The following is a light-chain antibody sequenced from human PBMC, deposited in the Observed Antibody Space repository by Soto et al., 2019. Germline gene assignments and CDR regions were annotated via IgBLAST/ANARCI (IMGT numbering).Light chain of an antibody. V-gene: IGKV1-5*03. CDR2: KAS. J-gene: IGKJ1*01. Sequence: DIQMTQSPSTLSASVGDRVTITCRASQTISTLLAWYQQRPGKAPNLLIYKASSLESGVPSRFSGSGSGTEFTLTISSLQPDDFETYFCQQYSTYPWTFGQGTRWISN. CDR1: QTISTL. CDR3: QQYSTYPWT.